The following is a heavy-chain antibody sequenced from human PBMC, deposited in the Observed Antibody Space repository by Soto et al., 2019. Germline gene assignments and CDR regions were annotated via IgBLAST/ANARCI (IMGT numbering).Heavy chain of an antibody. CDR2: ISSSNRTI. CDR1: GFTFRSYS. V-gene: IGHV3-48*01. J-gene: IGHJ4*02. D-gene: IGHD2-15*01. Sequence: GGSLRLSCAASGFTFRSYSMNWVRQAPGKGLEWVSYISSSNRTINYADSVKGRFIISRDNAKNTLFLQMGSLRPEDTAIYYCVKQAHGLDGVAFDYWGQGTQVTVSS. CDR3: VKQAHGLDGVAFDY.